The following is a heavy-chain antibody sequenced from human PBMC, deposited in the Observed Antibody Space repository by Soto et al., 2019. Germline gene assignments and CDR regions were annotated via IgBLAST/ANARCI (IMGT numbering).Heavy chain of an antibody. CDR1: GFTFSSYA. J-gene: IGHJ4*02. V-gene: IGHV3-21*01. Sequence: GGSLRLSCAASGFTFSSYAMHWVRQAPGKGLEWVSSISSSSSYIYYADSVKGRFTISRDNAKNSLYLQMNSLRAEDTAVYYCAIGIAVAGSFDYWGQGTLVTVSS. D-gene: IGHD6-19*01. CDR2: ISSSSSYI. CDR3: AIGIAVAGSFDY.